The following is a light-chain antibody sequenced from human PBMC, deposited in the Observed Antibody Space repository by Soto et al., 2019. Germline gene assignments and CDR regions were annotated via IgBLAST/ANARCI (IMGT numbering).Light chain of an antibody. V-gene: IGKV1-12*01. CDR3: QQLFDSPIT. Sequence: DIQMTQSPSSVSASVGDRVTITCRASQGLSSYLAWYQQKPGKAPKLLIYAASNLESGVPSRFSATVSGTEFSLTITSLQPEDFATYYCQQLFDSPITFGQGTRLEIK. CDR2: AAS. CDR1: QGLSSY. J-gene: IGKJ5*01.